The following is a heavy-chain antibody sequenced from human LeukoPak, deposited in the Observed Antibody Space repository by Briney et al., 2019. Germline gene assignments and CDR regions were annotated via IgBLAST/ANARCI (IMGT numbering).Heavy chain of an antibody. J-gene: IGHJ4*02. CDR3: AKGTAWYSSSWYLAY. V-gene: IGHV3-23*01. D-gene: IGHD6-13*01. Sequence: GGSLRLSCAASGFAFSSHAMNWVRQAPGKGLEWVSSIGSNGNSFYADSVKGRFTISRDNSQDTLFLQMNSLRAEDTAVYFCAKGTAWYSSSWYLAYWGQGTLVTVSS. CDR2: IGSNGNS. CDR1: GFAFSSHA.